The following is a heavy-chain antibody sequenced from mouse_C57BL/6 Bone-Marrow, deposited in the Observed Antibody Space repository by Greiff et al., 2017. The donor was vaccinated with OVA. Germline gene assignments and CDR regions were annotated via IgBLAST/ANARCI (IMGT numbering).Heavy chain of an antibody. CDR2: IHPNSGST. CDR1: GYTFTSYW. D-gene: IGHD1-3*01. CDR3: ASSSRGPFYAMAY. J-gene: IGHJ4*01. V-gene: IGHV1-64*01. Sequence: QVQLKQPGAELVKPGASVKLSCKASGYTFTSYWMHWVKQRPGQGLEWIGMIHPNSGSTNYNEKFKSKATLTVDKSSSTAYMQLSSLTSEDTAVYYCASSSRGPFYAMAYWGQGTSVTVSS.